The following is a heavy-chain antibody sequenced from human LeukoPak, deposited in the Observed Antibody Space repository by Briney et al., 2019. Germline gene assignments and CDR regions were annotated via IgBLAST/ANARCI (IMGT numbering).Heavy chain of an antibody. V-gene: IGHV1-2*02. CDR3: AREAASFGTSLGYMDV. CDR1: GYTFIDNY. D-gene: IGHD2-15*01. CDR2: INPHNGGT. J-gene: IGHJ6*03. Sequence: ASVKVSCKASGYTFIDNYIHWVRQAPGQGLEWMGWINPHNGGTKYALKFQGRVTMTSDRSTTTVYMEVTRLRSDDTAVLYCAREAASFGTSLGYMDVWGKGTTVTVSS.